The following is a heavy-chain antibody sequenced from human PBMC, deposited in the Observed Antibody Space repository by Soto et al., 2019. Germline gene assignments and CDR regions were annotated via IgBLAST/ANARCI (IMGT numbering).Heavy chain of an antibody. CDR2: ITSSGGIT. D-gene: IGHD6-13*01. V-gene: IGHV3-48*01. Sequence: GGSLRLSCAASGFTFSSYSMNWVRQGPGKGLEWVSYITSSGGITRYADSVKGRFTISRDNAKSSLFLQMDGLGAEDTALYFCARDLRGSNWSYYFDYWGQGALVTVSS. CDR1: GFTFSSYS. CDR3: ARDLRGSNWSYYFDY. J-gene: IGHJ4*02.